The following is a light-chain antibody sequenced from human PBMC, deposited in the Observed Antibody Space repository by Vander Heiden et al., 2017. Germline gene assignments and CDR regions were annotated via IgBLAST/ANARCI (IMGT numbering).Light chain of an antibody. Sequence: SYELTQSPSVSVPPGQTASITCSGNKLGDKYACWYQQKTGQSPVLVIYQDTKRPSGIPERFSGSNSGNTATLTISGTQAMDEADYYCQAWHTSTVVFGGGTKLTVL. CDR2: QDT. V-gene: IGLV3-1*01. J-gene: IGLJ2*01. CDR3: QAWHTSTVV. CDR1: KLGDKY.